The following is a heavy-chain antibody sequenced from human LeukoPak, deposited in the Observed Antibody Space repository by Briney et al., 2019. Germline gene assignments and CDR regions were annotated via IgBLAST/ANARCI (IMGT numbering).Heavy chain of an antibody. CDR1: GGSISSCY. V-gene: IGHV4-59*01. CDR3: ARGVSASSSGFDY. D-gene: IGHD3-22*01. J-gene: IGHJ4*02. CDR2: IYYSGST. Sequence: PSETLSLTCTVSGGSISSCYWSWLRQPPGKGLEWIGYIYYSGSTNYNPSLKSRVTISVDTSKNQFSLKLSSLTAADTAVYYCARGVSASSSGFDYWGQGTLVTVSS.